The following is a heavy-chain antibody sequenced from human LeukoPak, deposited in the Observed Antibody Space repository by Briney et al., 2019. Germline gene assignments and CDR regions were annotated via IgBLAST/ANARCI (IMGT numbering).Heavy chain of an antibody. CDR3: ARDPGKNYNFWSGRGFDI. Sequence: SETLSLTCTVSGDSISNYYWSWIRQPPGKGLEWIGYIYDSGSTNYNPSLKSRVTISVDTSKNQFSLKLSPVTAADTAVYYCARDPGKNYNFWSGRGFDIWGQGTMVTVSS. CDR1: GDSISNYY. V-gene: IGHV4-59*01. CDR2: IYDSGST. J-gene: IGHJ3*02. D-gene: IGHD3-3*01.